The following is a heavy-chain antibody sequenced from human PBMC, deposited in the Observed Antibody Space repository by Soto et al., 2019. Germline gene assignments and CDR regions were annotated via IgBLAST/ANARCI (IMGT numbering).Heavy chain of an antibody. J-gene: IGHJ6*02. V-gene: IGHV3-23*01. CDR3: AKDHGMDV. Sequence: PGGSLRLSCVASGFTFSDYAMAWVRQSPGKGLEWVSSISGSGGSTYYADSVKGRFTISRDNSKNTVFLQMNSLRAEDTGVYYCAKDHGMDVWGQGATVTVSS. CDR2: ISGSGGST. CDR1: GFTFSDYA.